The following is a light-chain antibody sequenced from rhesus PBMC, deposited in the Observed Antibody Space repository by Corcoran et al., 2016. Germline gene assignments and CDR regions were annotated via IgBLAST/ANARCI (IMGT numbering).Light chain of an antibody. V-gene: IGKV1-22*01. CDR3: QQYSSSPFT. CDR1: QSISSW. J-gene: IGKJ3*01. Sequence: DIQMTQSPSSLSASVGDTVTITCRASQSISSWLAWYKQKPGKAPKLLIYKASSLQSGVPSRFSGSGAGTDLTLTSSSLQSKEFATYYCQQYSSSPFTFGPGTKLDIK. CDR2: KAS.